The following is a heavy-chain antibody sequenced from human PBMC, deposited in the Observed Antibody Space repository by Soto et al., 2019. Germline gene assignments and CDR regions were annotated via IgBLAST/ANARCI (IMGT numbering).Heavy chain of an antibody. Sequence: GGSLRLSCAASGFTFSSYSMNWVRQAPGKGLEWVSSISSSSSYIYYADSVKGRFTISRDNAKNSLYLQMNSLRAEDTAVYYCARGGNCSSTSCYLRWGQGTLVTVSS. CDR1: GFTFSSYS. CDR3: ARGGNCSSTSCYLR. CDR2: ISSSSSYI. V-gene: IGHV3-21*01. D-gene: IGHD2-2*01. J-gene: IGHJ4*02.